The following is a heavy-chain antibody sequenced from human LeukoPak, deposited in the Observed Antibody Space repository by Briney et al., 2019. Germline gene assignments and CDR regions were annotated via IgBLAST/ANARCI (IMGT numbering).Heavy chain of an antibody. Sequence: GGSLRLSCAASGFTFDDYGMHWVRQAPGKGLEWVSGISWNSGSIGYADSVKGRFTISRDNAKNSLYLRMNSLRAEDTALYYCAKDSGLVVVSYYFDYWGQGTLVTVSS. CDR1: GFTFDDYG. V-gene: IGHV3-9*01. CDR2: ISWNSGSI. CDR3: AKDSGLVVVSYYFDY. D-gene: IGHD3-22*01. J-gene: IGHJ4*02.